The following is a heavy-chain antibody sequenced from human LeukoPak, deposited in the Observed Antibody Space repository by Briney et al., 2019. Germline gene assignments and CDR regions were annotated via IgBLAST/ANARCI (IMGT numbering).Heavy chain of an antibody. CDR2: IWYDGSNK. CDR1: GFTFSSYG. V-gene: IGHV3-33*01. CDR3: ARDGGRRYYYDSSGYYLLDY. J-gene: IGHJ4*02. Sequence: GGSLRLSCAASGFTFSSYGMHWVRQAPGKGLEWVAVIWYDGSNKYYADSVKGRFTISRDNSKNTLYLQMNSLRAEDTAVYYCARDGGRRYYYDSSGYYLLDYWGQGTLVTVSS. D-gene: IGHD3-22*01.